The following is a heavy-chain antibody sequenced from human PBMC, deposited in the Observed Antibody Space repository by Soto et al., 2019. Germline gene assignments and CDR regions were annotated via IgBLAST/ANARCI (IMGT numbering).Heavy chain of an antibody. D-gene: IGHD3-22*01. CDR1: GFTVSSNY. CDR2: IYSGGTT. Sequence: EVPLVESGGGLVQPGGSLRLSCAASGFTVSSNYMSWVRQAPGKGLEWVSVIYSGGTTYYADSVKGRFTISRDNSKNTLYLQMNSLSAEDTAVYYCARNGDSSDYRGWFDPWGQGTLVTVSS. CDR3: ARNGDSSDYRGWFDP. J-gene: IGHJ5*02. V-gene: IGHV3-66*01.